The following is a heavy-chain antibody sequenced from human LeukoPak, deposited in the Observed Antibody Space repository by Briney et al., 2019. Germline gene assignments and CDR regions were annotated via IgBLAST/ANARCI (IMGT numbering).Heavy chain of an antibody. Sequence: ASVKVSCKASGYTFTSYAMNWVRQAPGQGLEWMGWINTNTGNPTYAQGFTGRSVFSLDTSVSTAYLQISSLKAEDTAVYYCARDLRSSGWSPFGYWGQGTLVTVSS. CDR1: GYTFTSYA. V-gene: IGHV7-4-1*02. D-gene: IGHD6-19*01. CDR2: INTNTGNP. CDR3: ARDLRSSGWSPFGY. J-gene: IGHJ4*02.